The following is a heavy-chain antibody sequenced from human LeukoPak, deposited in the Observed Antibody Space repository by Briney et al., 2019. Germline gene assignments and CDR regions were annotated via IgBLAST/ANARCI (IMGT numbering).Heavy chain of an antibody. V-gene: IGHV3-21*01. CDR3: ARDRYQLLSTVPYYMDV. Sequence: GGYLRLSCAASGFTFSSYSMNWVRQAPGKGLEWVSSISSSSSYIYYADSVKGRFTISRDNAKNSLYLQMNSLRAEDTAVYYCARDRYQLLSTVPYYMDVWGKGTTVTVSS. D-gene: IGHD2-2*01. CDR1: GFTFSSYS. J-gene: IGHJ6*03. CDR2: ISSSSSYI.